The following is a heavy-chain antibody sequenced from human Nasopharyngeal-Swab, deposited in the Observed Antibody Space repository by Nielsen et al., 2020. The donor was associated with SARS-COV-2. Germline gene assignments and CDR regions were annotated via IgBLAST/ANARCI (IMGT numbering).Heavy chain of an antibody. CDR1: GFTFSSYA. D-gene: IGHD3-22*01. Sequence: GESLKISCAASGFTFSSYAMSWVRQAPGKGLEWVSAISGSGGSTYYADSVKGRFTISRDNSKNTLYLQMNSLRAEDTAVYYCAKDQVVVIPLDGMDVWGQGTTVTVSS. CDR2: ISGSGGST. CDR3: AKDQVVVIPLDGMDV. J-gene: IGHJ6*02. V-gene: IGHV3-23*01.